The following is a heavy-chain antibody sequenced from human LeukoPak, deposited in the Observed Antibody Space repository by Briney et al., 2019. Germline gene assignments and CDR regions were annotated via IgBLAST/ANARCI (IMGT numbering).Heavy chain of an antibody. D-gene: IGHD3-10*01. CDR1: GFTFSSYA. J-gene: IGHJ4*02. Sequence: PGGSLRLSCAASGFTFSSYAMSWVRQAPGKGLEWVSAISGSGGSTYYADSVKGRFTISRDNSKNTLYLQMNSLRAEDTAVYYCAAITMVRGVIRSFDYWGQGTLVTVSS. CDR3: AAITMVRGVIRSFDY. V-gene: IGHV3-23*01. CDR2: ISGSGGST.